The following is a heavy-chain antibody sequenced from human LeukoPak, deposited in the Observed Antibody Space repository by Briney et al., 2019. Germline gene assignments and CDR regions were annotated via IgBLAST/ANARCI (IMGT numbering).Heavy chain of an antibody. CDR2: IYYSGST. Sequence: PSETLSLTCTVSGGSISSYYWSWIRQPPGKGLEWIGYIYYSGSTNYNPSLKSRVTISVDTSKNQFSLKLSSVTAPDTAVYYCARLYNCGGDCVDYRGQGTLVTVSS. D-gene: IGHD2-21*02. CDR3: ARLYNCGGDCVDY. J-gene: IGHJ4*02. CDR1: GGSISSYY. V-gene: IGHV4-59*01.